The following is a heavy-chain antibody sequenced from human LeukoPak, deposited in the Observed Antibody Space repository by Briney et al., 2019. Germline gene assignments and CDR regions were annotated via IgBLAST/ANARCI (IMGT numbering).Heavy chain of an antibody. CDR1: GFTFSSYA. D-gene: IGHD6-13*01. V-gene: IGHV3-23*01. CDR2: ISGSGGST. J-gene: IGHJ4*02. Sequence: PGGSLRLSCAASGFTFSSYAMSWVRQAPGKGLEWVSAISGSGGSTYYADSVKGRFTISRDNSKNTLYLQMNSLRAEDTAVYYCAKGAVSSSWYGAYYFDYWGQGTLVTVSS. CDR3: AKGAVSSSWYGAYYFDY.